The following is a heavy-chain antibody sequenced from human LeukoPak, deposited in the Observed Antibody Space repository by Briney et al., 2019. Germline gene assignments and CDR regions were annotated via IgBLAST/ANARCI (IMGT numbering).Heavy chain of an antibody. D-gene: IGHD3-10*01. J-gene: IGHJ5*02. V-gene: IGHV1-2*02. CDR2: INPNSGGT. CDR1: GYTFTGYY. Sequence: GASVKVSCKASGYTFTGYYMHWVRQAPGQGLEWMGWINPNSGGTNYAQKFQGRVTMTRDTSISTACMELSRLRSDDTAVYYCASYFYGSGSLNWFDPWGQGTLVTVSS. CDR3: ASYFYGSGSLNWFDP.